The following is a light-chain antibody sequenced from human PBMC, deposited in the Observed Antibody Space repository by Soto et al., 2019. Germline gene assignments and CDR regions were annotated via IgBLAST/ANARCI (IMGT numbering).Light chain of an antibody. Sequence: DIQMTQSPSSLSASVGDRVTITCRASQSLSSYLNWYQQKPGKAPKLLIYAPSSLQSGVPSRFSGSGSGTDFTLTISSLQPEDVATYYCQQSYSTPFTFGPGTKVDIK. CDR1: QSLSSY. CDR2: APS. J-gene: IGKJ3*01. CDR3: QQSYSTPFT. V-gene: IGKV1-39*01.